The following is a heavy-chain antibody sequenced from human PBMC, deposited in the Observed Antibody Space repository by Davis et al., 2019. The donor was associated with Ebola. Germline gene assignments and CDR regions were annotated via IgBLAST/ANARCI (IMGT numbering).Heavy chain of an antibody. CDR1: GGSTSSSNW. Sequence: PGGSLRLSCAVSGGSTSSSNWWSWVRQPPGKGLEWIGEIYHSGSTNYNPSLKSRVTISVDKSKNQFSLKLSSVTAADTAVYYCARDDPSGYGMDVWGKGTTVTVSS. CDR2: IYHSGST. D-gene: IGHD6-25*01. V-gene: IGHV4-4*02. J-gene: IGHJ6*04. CDR3: ARDDPSGYGMDV.